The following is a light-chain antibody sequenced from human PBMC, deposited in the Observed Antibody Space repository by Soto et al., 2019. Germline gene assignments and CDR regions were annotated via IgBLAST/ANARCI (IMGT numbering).Light chain of an antibody. Sequence: DIQMTQSPSSLSASVGDRVTITCRASQSISSYLNWYQQKPGKAPKLLIYAASSLQSGVPSRFSGSGSGTDFTLTISSLQPEDFATYYCQQSHSTLITLDRGTRLEIK. CDR1: QSISSY. CDR3: QQSHSTLIT. V-gene: IGKV1-39*01. CDR2: AAS. J-gene: IGKJ5*01.